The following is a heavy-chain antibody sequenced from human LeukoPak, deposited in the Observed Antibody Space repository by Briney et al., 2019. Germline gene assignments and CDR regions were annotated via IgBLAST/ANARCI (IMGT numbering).Heavy chain of an antibody. Sequence: GGSLRLSCAASGFTFSSFGMNWVRQAPGKGLEWVSYISDSGSLTYYADSVKGRFTISRDNANNSLSLQLNSLRDEDTAVYLCAKVIRGGYGMDVWGQGTTVTVSS. CDR3: AKVIRGGYGMDV. CDR2: ISDSGSLT. V-gene: IGHV3-48*02. CDR1: GFTFSSFG. J-gene: IGHJ6*02. D-gene: IGHD3-10*01.